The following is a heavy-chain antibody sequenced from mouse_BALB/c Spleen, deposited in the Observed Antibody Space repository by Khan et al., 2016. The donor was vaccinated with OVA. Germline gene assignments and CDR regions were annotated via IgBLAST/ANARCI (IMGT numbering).Heavy chain of an antibody. CDR2: ISGDSNNI. D-gene: IGHD1-1*01. Sequence: EVELVESGGGLVQPGGSRKLSCAASGLTFNSYGMHWVRQAPEKGLEWVAYISGDSNNIYYADTVQGRLHISKDNPKNTLFLQMTSLMYEDTAMYYGATSYFYGYYFDYWGPGTTLTVS. CDR1: GLTFNSYG. J-gene: IGHJ2*01. CDR3: ATSYFYGYYFDY. V-gene: IGHV5-17*02.